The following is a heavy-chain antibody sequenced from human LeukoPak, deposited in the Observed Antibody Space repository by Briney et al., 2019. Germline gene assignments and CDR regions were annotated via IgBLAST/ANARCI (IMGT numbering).Heavy chain of an antibody. D-gene: IGHD6-13*01. CDR2: ISHSGST. Sequence: SETLSLTCAVYGVSFSGYYWSWIRQPPGKGLEWIGEISHSGSTNYNPSLKSRVTISVDTSKNQFSLKLSSVTAADTAVYYCARAGRYSSSWYVLYYGMDVWGKGTTVTVSS. V-gene: IGHV4-34*01. CDR3: ARAGRYSSSWYVLYYGMDV. J-gene: IGHJ6*04. CDR1: GVSFSGYY.